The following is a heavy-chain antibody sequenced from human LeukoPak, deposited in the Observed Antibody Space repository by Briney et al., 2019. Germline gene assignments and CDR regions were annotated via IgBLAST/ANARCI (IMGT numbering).Heavy chain of an antibody. D-gene: IGHD3-10*01. CDR3: ARPVVRGSNYYGMDV. Sequence: GGSLRLSCAASGFTFSSYSMNWVRQAPGKGLEWVSSISSSSSYIYYADSVKGRFTISRDNAKNSLYLQMNSLRAEDTAVYYCARPVVRGSNYYGMDVWGQGTTVTVSS. CDR2: ISSSSSYI. CDR1: GFTFSSYS. V-gene: IGHV3-21*01. J-gene: IGHJ6*02.